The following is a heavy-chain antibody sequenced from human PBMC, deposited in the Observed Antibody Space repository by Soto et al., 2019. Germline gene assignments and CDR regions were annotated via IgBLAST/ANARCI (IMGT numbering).Heavy chain of an antibody. Sequence: QVQLQESGPGLVKPSQTLSLTCTVSAGSISSGDYYWSWIRQPPGKGPEWIGYIYYSGSTYYNPSLKSRVTISVHTSMNQFSLKLSSVTAADTAVYYCAGGLYYYYYYGMDVWGQGTTVTFSS. CDR3: AGGLYYYYYYGMDV. CDR2: IYYSGST. J-gene: IGHJ6*02. CDR1: AGSISSGDYY. V-gene: IGHV4-30-4*01.